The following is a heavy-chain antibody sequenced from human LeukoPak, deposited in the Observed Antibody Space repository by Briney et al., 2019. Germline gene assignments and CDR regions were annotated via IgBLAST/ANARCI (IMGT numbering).Heavy chain of an antibody. CDR1: EGSINSYY. J-gene: IGHJ6*02. Sequence: SETQSLTCSVSEGSINSYYWNWIRRPPGKGLEWIGYIYYNGNTNYSPSLRSRVTMSVDTSKNLFSLKVSSVTAADTAVYYCARGRSNYYGMDVWGQGTTVTVSS. V-gene: IGHV4-59*01. CDR3: ARGRSNYYGMDV. CDR2: IYYNGNT. D-gene: IGHD1-26*01.